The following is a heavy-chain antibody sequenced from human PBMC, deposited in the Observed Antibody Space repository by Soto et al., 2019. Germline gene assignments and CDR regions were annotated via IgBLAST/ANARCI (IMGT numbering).Heavy chain of an antibody. J-gene: IGHJ4*02. CDR3: ARLYLTASITSLDY. V-gene: IGHV3-7*01. CDR1: GGSISSCNW. CDR2: IKKDGSEK. D-gene: IGHD3-16*01. Sequence: PSETLSLTCAVSGGSISSCNWWSWVRQPPGKGLEWVANIKKDGSEKYYGGSVVGRFTVSRDNAENSLYLQMNSLRAEDTAVYYCARLYLTASITSLDYWGQGTQVTVSS.